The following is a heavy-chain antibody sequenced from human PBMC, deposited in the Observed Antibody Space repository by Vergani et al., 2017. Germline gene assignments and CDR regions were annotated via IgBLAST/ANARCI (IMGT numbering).Heavy chain of an antibody. V-gene: IGHV4-34*01. CDR2: INHSGST. CDR1: GGSFSGYY. CDR3: ARLDGVVVVAAAHFDY. J-gene: IGHJ4*02. D-gene: IGHD2-15*01. Sequence: QVQLQQWGAGLLKPSETLSLTCAVYGGSFSGYYWSWIRQPPGKGLEWIGEINHSGSTNYNPSLKSRVTISVDTSKNQFSLKLSSVTAADTAVYYCARLDGVVVVAAAHFDYWGQGTLVTVSS.